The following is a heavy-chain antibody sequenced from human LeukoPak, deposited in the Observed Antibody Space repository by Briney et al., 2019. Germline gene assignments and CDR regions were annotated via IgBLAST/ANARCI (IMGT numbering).Heavy chain of an antibody. V-gene: IGHV6-1*01. D-gene: IGHD2-21*01. CDR3: AGPCGTGAVGCSH. CDR1: GDSVSSNTAV. CDR2: TYFRSKWYN. Sequence: SQTLSLTCAISGDSVSSNTAVWSWIRQSPSRGLEWLGRTYFRSKWYNDYAVFVKSRLTINPDTSKNQVSLQLNSLTPDDTAVYYCAGPCGTGAVGCSHWGQGTQVTVSS. J-gene: IGHJ4*02.